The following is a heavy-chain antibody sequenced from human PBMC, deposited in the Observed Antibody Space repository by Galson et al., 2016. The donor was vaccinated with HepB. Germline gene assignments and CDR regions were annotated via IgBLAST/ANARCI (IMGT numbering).Heavy chain of an antibody. D-gene: IGHD5-12*01. CDR3: ARGLRGPDY. V-gene: IGHV3-74*01. J-gene: IGHJ4*02. CDR2: IDNDGSNT. CDR1: GLSLSHFW. Sequence: SLRLSCAVSGLSLSHFWMHWVRQVPGKGLVWVARIDNDGSNTVYADSVKGRFTISKDNAENTLHMQMNSLTAADTAVYYCARGLRGPDYWGQGTLVTVSS.